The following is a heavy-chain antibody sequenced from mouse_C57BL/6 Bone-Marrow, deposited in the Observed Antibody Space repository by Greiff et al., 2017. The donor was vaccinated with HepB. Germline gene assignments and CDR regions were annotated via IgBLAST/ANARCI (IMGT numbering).Heavy chain of an antibody. CDR1: GYTFTSYW. Sequence: QVQLQQPGAELVKPGASVKLSCKASGYTFTSYWMQWVKQRPGQGLEWIGAIDPSDSYTNYNQKFKGKATLTVDTSSSTAYMQLSSLTSEDSAVYYCASGSTMIARAMDYWGQGTSVTVSS. D-gene: IGHD2-4*01. CDR2: IDPSDSYT. J-gene: IGHJ4*01. V-gene: IGHV1-50*01. CDR3: ASGSTMIARAMDY.